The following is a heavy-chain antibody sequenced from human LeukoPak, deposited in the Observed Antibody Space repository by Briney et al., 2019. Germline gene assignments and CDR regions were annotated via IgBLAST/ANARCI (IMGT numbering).Heavy chain of an antibody. CDR1: GFTFSNYG. CDR3: ASSVGSDAFDI. V-gene: IGHV3-48*04. J-gene: IGHJ3*02. Sequence: PGGSLRLSCAASGFTFSNYGMSWVRQAPGKGLEWVSYISSSGSTIYYADSVKGRFTISRDNAKNSLYLQMNSLRAEDTAVYYCASSVGSDAFDIWGQGTMVTVSS. D-gene: IGHD4-23*01. CDR2: ISSSGSTI.